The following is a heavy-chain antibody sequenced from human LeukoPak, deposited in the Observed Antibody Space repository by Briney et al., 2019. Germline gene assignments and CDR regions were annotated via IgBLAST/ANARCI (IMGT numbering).Heavy chain of an antibody. Sequence: GGSLRLSCAASGFTFSDNSMNWVRQAPGKGLEWVSVISADSATTFYADSVKGRFTISRDNAKNTVFLQMSSLRAEDTALYYCARKSASGNYPLDYWGQGTLVTVSS. CDR2: ISADSATT. D-gene: IGHD3-10*01. J-gene: IGHJ4*02. CDR3: ARKSASGNYPLDY. V-gene: IGHV3-23*01. CDR1: GFTFSDNS.